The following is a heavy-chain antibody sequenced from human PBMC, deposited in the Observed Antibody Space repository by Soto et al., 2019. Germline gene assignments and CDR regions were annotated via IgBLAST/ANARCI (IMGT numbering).Heavy chain of an antibody. CDR3: TTGIVVVIPSGMDV. Sequence: PGESLGPSYADAGFTFSNARMSWVRQAPGKGLEWVGRIKRKTDGGTTDYAAPVKGRFTISRDDSKNTLYLQMNSLKTEDTAVYYCTTGIVVVIPSGMDVWGQGT. CDR2: IKRKTDGGTT. CDR1: GFTFSNAR. D-gene: IGHD3-22*01. V-gene: IGHV3-15*01. J-gene: IGHJ6*02.